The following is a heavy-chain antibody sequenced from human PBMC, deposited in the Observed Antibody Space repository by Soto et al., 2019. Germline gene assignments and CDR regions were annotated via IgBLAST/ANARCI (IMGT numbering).Heavy chain of an antibody. D-gene: IGHD3-9*01. J-gene: IGHJ4*02. Sequence: PSVTMSLTCPISGGSISVYYWSWLRPSPRQGLEWIGYVYDNGRPYYSPSLKSRVTISADTSKNQISLKLTSATAADTAVYYCARGVGSSPPRYWGRGTLVTVSS. CDR3: ARGVGSSPPRY. V-gene: IGHV4-59*01. CDR2: VYDNGRP. CDR1: GGSISVYY.